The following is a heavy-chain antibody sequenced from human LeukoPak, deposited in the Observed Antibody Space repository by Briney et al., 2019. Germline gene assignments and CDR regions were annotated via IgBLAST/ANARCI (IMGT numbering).Heavy chain of an antibody. CDR3: AKRSEEWDTYYYGMDV. CDR1: GYSFTSYW. V-gene: IGHV5-51*01. D-gene: IGHD1-26*01. J-gene: IGHJ6*02. CDR2: IYPGDSDT. Sequence: GESLKISCKGSGYSFTSYWIGWVRKMPGKGLGWMGIIYPGDSDTRYSPSFQGRVTISADKSISTAYLQWSSLKASDTAMYYCAKRSEEWDTYYYGMDVWGQGTTVTVSS.